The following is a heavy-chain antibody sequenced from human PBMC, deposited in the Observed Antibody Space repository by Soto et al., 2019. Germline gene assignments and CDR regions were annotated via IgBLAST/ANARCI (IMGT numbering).Heavy chain of an antibody. CDR1: GYTSTSYA. J-gene: IGHJ3*02. CDR2: INAGNGNT. Sequence: AASVKVSCKASGYTSTSYAMHWVRQAPGQRLEWMGWINAGNGNTKYSQKFQGRVTITRDTSASTAYMELSSLRSEDTAVYYCARGLTMVRGVILDAFDIWGQGTMVTVSS. V-gene: IGHV1-3*01. CDR3: ARGLTMVRGVILDAFDI. D-gene: IGHD3-10*01.